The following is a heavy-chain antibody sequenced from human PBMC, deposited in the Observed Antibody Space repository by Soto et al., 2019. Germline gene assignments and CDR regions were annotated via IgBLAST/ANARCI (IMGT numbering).Heavy chain of an antibody. CDR3: VSQRTSVLTQAYFDY. V-gene: IGHV4-39*01. J-gene: IGHJ4*02. CDR2: VYYRGRS. Sequence: SETLSLTCTVSGGSVSNSNYYWGRIRQSPGKGLEWIGSVYYRGRSYSKSSVKSRVTISVDTSKNQFSLNLNSVTASDTAVYFCVSQRTSVLTQAYFDYWGPGALVTVSS. D-gene: IGHD2-8*01. CDR1: GGSVSNSNYY.